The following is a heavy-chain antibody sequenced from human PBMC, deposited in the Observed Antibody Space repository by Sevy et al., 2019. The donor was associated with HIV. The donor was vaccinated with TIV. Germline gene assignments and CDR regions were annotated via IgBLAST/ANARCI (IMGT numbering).Heavy chain of an antibody. J-gene: IGHJ5*02. CDR2: IYYSGNT. D-gene: IGHD6-13*01. CDR3: ATGVAAADNWFDP. V-gene: IGHV4-59*01. Sequence: SETLSLTCTVSGGFISSYYWNWIRQPPGKGLEWIGYIYYSGNTNYNPSLKSRVTISLDMSKNQFSLKLSSVTAADTAVYYCATGVAAADNWFDPGAREPWSPSPQ. CDR1: GGFISSYY.